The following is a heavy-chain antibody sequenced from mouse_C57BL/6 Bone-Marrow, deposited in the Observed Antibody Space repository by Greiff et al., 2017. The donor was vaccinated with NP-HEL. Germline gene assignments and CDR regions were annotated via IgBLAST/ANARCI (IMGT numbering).Heavy chain of an antibody. D-gene: IGHD2-3*01. V-gene: IGHV1-80*01. CDR3: ASLDGYYVWYFDV. Sequence: QVQLQQSGAELVKPGASVKISCKASGYAFSSYWMNWVKQRPGKGLEWIGQIYPGDGDTNYNGKFKGKATLTADKSSSTAYMQLSSLTSEDSAVYFCASLDGYYVWYFDVWGTGTTVTVSS. CDR2: IYPGDGDT. J-gene: IGHJ1*03. CDR1: GYAFSSYW.